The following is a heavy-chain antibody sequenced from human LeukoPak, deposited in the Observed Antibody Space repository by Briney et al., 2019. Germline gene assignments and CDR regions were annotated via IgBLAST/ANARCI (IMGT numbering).Heavy chain of an antibody. CDR1: GYTFTSNY. CDR2: IYPRDGST. CDR3: ARDQEGFDY. Sequence: ASVKVSCKESGYTFTSNYIHWVRQAPGQGLEWMGMIYPRDGSTSYAQKSQGRVTVTRDTSTSTVHMELSGLRSEDTAVYYCARDQEGFDYWGQGTLVAVSS. V-gene: IGHV1-46*01. J-gene: IGHJ4*02.